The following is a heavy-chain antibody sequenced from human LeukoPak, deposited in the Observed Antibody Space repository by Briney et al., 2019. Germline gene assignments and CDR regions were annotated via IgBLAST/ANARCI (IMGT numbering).Heavy chain of an antibody. J-gene: IGHJ4*02. CDR2: INHSGST. CDR1: GGSFGGYY. Sequence: PSETLSLTCTVYGGSFGGYYWSWIRQPPGKGLEWIGEINHSGSTNYNPSLKSRVTISVDTSKNQFSLKLSSVTAADTAVYYCARGYYDYVWGSYRYVGYFDYWGQGTLVTVSS. V-gene: IGHV4-34*01. CDR3: ARGYYDYVWGSYRYVGYFDY. D-gene: IGHD3-16*02.